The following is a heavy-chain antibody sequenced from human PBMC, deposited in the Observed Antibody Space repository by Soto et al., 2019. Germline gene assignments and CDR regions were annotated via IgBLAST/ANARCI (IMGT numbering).Heavy chain of an antibody. V-gene: IGHV3-73*01. J-gene: IGHJ4*02. CDR1: GFTFSGSA. Sequence: PGGSLRLSCAASGFTFSGSAMHWVRQASGKGLEWVGRIRSKANSYATAYAASVKGRFTISRDDSKNTAYLQMNSLKTEDTAVYYCTTEFAYSSGRYVKASYFDYWGQGTLVTVSS. CDR2: IRSKANSYAT. CDR3: TTEFAYSSGRYVKASYFDY. D-gene: IGHD6-19*01.